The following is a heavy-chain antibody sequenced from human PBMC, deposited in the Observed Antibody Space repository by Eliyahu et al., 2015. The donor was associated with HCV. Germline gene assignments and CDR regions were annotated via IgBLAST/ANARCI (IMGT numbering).Heavy chain of an antibody. CDR3: ARIVRGISCCYFDY. V-gene: IGHV1-24*01. Sequence: QVQLVQSGAEVKKPGASVKXSCXVSGXTLXELXMHXVRQAPGKGLEWMGGFDPEDDETIYAQKFQGRVTMTEDTSTDTAYMELSSLRSEDTAVYYCARIVRGISCCYFDYWGQGTLVTVSS. J-gene: IGHJ4*02. D-gene: IGHD3-10*01. CDR1: GXTLXELX. CDR2: FDPEDDET.